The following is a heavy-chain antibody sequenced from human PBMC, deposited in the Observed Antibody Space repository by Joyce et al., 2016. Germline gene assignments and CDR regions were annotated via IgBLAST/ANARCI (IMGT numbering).Heavy chain of an antibody. CDR1: GGSISSGSYH. CDR2: VQTGGSS. D-gene: IGHD3-10*02. J-gene: IGHJ5*02. Sequence: QVQLQESGPGLVKPSQTLSLTCTVSGGSISSGSYHWSWIRQPAGKGLGWIGQVQTGGSSNYDSSLKSRVTISVDTSKSLFSLKLGSVTAADTAIYYCAAYVAGGGGRGPWGQGTQVTVSS. V-gene: IGHV4-61*02. CDR3: AAYVAGGGGRGP.